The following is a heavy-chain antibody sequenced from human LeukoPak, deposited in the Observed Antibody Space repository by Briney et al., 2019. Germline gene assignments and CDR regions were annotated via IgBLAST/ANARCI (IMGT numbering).Heavy chain of an antibody. CDR2: IKQDGSEK. V-gene: IGHV3-7*01. J-gene: IGHJ6*03. Sequence: GGSLRLSCAASGFTFSSCWMSWVRQAPGKGLEWVANIKQDGSEKYYVDSVKGRFTISRDNAKNSLYLQMNSLRAEDTAVYYCARDLAIAAAGTSAGGYYYYYYYMDVWGKGTTVTVSS. CDR1: GFTFSSCW. CDR3: ARDLAIAAAGTSAGGYYYYYYYMDV. D-gene: IGHD6-13*01.